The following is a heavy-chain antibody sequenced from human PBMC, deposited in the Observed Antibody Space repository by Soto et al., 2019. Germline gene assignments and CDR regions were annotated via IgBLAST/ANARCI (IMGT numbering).Heavy chain of an antibody. CDR2: IYPGDSDT. D-gene: IGHD2-15*01. CDR3: ARSRIVVVAGDYYLDY. J-gene: IGHJ4*02. V-gene: IGHV5-51*01. CDR1: GYSFTSYW. Sequence: PGESLKISCKGSGYSFTSYWIGWVRQMPGKGLEWMGIIYPGDSDTRYSPSFQGQVTISADKSISTAYLQWSSLKASDTAMYYCARSRIVVVAGDYYLDYRGQGPLVTVSS.